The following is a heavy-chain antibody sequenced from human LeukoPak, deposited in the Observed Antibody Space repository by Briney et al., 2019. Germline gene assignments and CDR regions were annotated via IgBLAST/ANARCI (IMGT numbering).Heavy chain of an antibody. Sequence: GGSLRLSCAASGFTFSSYWMSWVHQAPGKGLEWVANIKQDGSEKYYVDSVKGRFTISRDNAKNSLYLQMNSLRAEDTAVYYCAKNPPAIFGVVTTWFDPWGQGTLVTVSS. CDR1: GFTFSSYW. D-gene: IGHD3-3*01. CDR2: IKQDGSEK. CDR3: AKNPPAIFGVVTTWFDP. V-gene: IGHV3-7*03. J-gene: IGHJ5*02.